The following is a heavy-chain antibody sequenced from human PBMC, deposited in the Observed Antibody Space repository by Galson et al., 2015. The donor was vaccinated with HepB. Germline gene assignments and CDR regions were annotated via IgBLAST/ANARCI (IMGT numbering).Heavy chain of an antibody. CDR2: ISYDGSNK. D-gene: IGHD2-15*01. J-gene: IGHJ4*02. V-gene: IGHV3-30*18. CDR1: GFTFSSYG. Sequence: SLRLSCAASGFTFSSYGMHWVRQAPGKGLEWVAVISYDGSNKYYADSVKGRFTISRDNSKNTLYLQMNSLRAEDTAVYYCAKNGYCSGGSCYSGAGAGLDFDYWGQGTLVTVSS. CDR3: AKNGYCSGGSCYSGAGAGLDFDY.